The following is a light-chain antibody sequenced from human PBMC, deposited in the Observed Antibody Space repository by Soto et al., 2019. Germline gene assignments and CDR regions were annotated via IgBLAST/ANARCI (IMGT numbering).Light chain of an antibody. CDR3: SSYTSSNTWV. CDR2: EVS. V-gene: IGLV2-14*01. Sequence: QSALTQPASVSGSPGQSITISCTGTSSDVGGYNYVSWHQQHPGKAPKLMIYEVSNRPSGVSNRFSGSKSGNTASLTISGLLAEDEANYYCSSYTSSNTWVFGGGTKLTVL. CDR1: SSDVGGYNY. J-gene: IGLJ3*02.